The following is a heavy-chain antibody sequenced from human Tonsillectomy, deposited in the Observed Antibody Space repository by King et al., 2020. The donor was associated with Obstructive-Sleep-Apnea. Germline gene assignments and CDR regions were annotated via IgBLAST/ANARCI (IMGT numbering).Heavy chain of an antibody. D-gene: IGHD3-10*01. CDR2: IPYDGSNK. CDR3: AKEGRGSGSYCLVY. J-gene: IGHJ4*02. Sequence: VQLVESGGGVVQPGGSLRLSCAASGFTFSSYGMHWVRQAPGKGLEWVAFIPYDGSNKYYADSVKGRFTISRDNSKNTLYLQMNSLRAEDTAVYYCAKEGRGSGSYCLVYWGQGTLVTVSS. CDR1: GFTFSSYG. V-gene: IGHV3-30*02.